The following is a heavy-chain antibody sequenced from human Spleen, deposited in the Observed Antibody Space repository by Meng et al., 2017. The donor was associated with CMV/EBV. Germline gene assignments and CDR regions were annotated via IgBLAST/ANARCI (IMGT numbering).Heavy chain of an antibody. D-gene: IGHD3-3*01. CDR2: ISAYNGNT. J-gene: IGHJ4*02. Sequence: ASVKVSCKASGGTFSNYAISWVRQAPGQGLEWMGWISAYNGNTNYAQKLQGRVTMTTDTSTSTAYMELRSLRSDDTGVYYCARDATRRDFWSGYYNYWGQGTLVTVSS. V-gene: IGHV1-18*01. CDR1: GGTFSNYA. CDR3: ARDATRRDFWSGYYNY.